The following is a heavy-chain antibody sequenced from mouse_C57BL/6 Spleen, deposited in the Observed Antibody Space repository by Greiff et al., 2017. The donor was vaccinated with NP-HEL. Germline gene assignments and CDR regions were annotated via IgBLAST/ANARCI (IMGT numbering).Heavy chain of an antibody. CDR3: AVSGGNYGPDY. V-gene: IGHV1-82*01. CDR2: IYPGDGDT. Sequence: VQLQQSGPELVKPGASVKISCKASGYAFSSSWMNWVKQRPGKGLEWIGRIYPGDGDTNYNGKFKGKATLTADKSSSTAYMQLSSLTSADSAVYCCAVSGGNYGPDYWGQGTTLTVSS. D-gene: IGHD1-1*02. CDR1: GYAFSSSW. J-gene: IGHJ2*01.